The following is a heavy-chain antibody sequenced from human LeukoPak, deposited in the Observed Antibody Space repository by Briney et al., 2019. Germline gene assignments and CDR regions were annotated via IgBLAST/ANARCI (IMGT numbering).Heavy chain of an antibody. CDR1: GGSISSYY. CDR2: IYYSGST. J-gene: IGHJ4*02. Sequence: SETLSLTCTVSGGSISSYYWSWIRQPPGKGLEWIGYIYYSGSTNYNPSLKSRVTISVDTSKNQFSLKLSSVTAADTAVYYCAREGENYYDSSGYGSYYFDYWGQGTLVTVSS. D-gene: IGHD3-22*01. CDR3: AREGENYYDSSGYGSYYFDY. V-gene: IGHV4-59*01.